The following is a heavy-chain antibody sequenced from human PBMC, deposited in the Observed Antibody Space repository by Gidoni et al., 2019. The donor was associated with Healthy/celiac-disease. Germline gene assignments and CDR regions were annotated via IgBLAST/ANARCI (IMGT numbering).Heavy chain of an antibody. CDR1: GFTFSSYS. Sequence: EVQLVESGGGLVKPGGSLRLSCAASGFTFSSYSMNWVRQAPGKGLAWVSSISSSSSYIYYADSVKGRCTISRDNAKNSLYLQMNSLRAEDTAVYYCARVPEGYDFWSGYPFTPYGMDVWGQGTTVTVSS. J-gene: IGHJ6*02. CDR3: ARVPEGYDFWSGYPFTPYGMDV. CDR2: ISSSSSYI. D-gene: IGHD3-3*01. V-gene: IGHV3-21*01.